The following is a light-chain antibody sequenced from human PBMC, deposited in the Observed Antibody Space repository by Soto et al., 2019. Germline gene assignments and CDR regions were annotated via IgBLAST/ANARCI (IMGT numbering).Light chain of an antibody. J-gene: IGKJ1*01. CDR3: HQYGSSPAT. Sequence: EIVLTQSPGTLSLSPGERATLSCRASQSVSNNYLAWYQQKPGQAPRLLINGASTRATGIADRFSGSGSGTDFTLTISRLEPEDFAVYYCHQYGSSPATFGQGTKVDIK. CDR1: QSVSNNY. V-gene: IGKV3-20*01. CDR2: GAS.